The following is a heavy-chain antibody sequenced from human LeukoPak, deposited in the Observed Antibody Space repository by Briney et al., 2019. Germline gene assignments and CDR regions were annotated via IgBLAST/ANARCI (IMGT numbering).Heavy chain of an antibody. Sequence: GGSLRLSCAASGFTLSDYYMSWIRQAPGKGLEWVSYISSSGSTIYYADSVKGRFTISRDNAKNSLYLQMNSLRAEDTAVYYCAREGDSSSQLYGFDYWGQGTLVTVSS. J-gene: IGHJ4*02. CDR3: AREGDSSSQLYGFDY. CDR2: ISSSGSTI. CDR1: GFTLSDYY. D-gene: IGHD6-13*01. V-gene: IGHV3-11*01.